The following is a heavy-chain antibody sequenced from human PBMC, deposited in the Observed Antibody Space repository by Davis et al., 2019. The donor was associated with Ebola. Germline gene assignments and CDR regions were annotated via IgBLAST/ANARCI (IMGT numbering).Heavy chain of an antibody. Sequence: SETLSLTCTVSGGSISTSSYYWGWIRQPPGTGLEWIGSMSYSGRAYYNPSLKSRVTLSVDTSKNQFSLKMNSMTAADTAVYFCARTTEVDYWGQGTVVTVSS. CDR1: GGSISTSSYY. CDR2: MSYSGRA. CDR3: ARTTEVDY. J-gene: IGHJ4*02. V-gene: IGHV4-39*01. D-gene: IGHD4-23*01.